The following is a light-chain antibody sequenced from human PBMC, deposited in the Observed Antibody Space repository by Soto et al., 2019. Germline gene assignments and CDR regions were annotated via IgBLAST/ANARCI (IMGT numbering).Light chain of an antibody. J-gene: IGKJ2*01. CDR1: QNINTY. Sequence: DVQLTQSPSSLSASVGDRVIISCRASQNINTYLNWYQHKPGKAPNLLIYAASTLHSGVPVRFSGSGSGTDFTLTINGLESDDFATYYCQESYSTQYTFGQGTKLAI. CDR3: QESYSTQYT. V-gene: IGKV1-39*01. CDR2: AAS.